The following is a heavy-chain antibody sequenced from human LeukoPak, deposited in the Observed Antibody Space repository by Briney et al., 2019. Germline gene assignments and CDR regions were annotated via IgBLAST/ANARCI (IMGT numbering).Heavy chain of an antibody. CDR1: GGSFSGYY. V-gene: IGHV4-34*01. J-gene: IGHJ6*03. D-gene: IGHD4-17*01. Sequence: SETLSLTCAVYGGSFSGYYWSWIRQPPGKGLERIGEINHSGSTNYNPSLKSRVTISVDTSKNQFSLKLSSVTAADTAVYYCARGTPKSTVSPLGYCYMDVWGKGTTVTVSS. CDR2: INHSGST. CDR3: ARGTPKSTVSPLGYCYMDV.